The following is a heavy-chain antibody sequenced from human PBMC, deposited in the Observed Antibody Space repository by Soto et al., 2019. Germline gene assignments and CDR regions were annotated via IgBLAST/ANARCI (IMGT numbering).Heavy chain of an antibody. CDR1: GFTVSSNY. J-gene: IGHJ6*03. V-gene: IGHV3-53*01. D-gene: IGHD3-10*01. CDR2: SSSGGST. Sequence: GGSLRLSCAASGFTVSSNYMSWVRQAPGKGLEWVSVSSSGGSTYYADSVKGRFTISRDNAKNTLYLQMNSLRAEDTAVYYCARGRGFGELLFRYYYYMDVWGKGTTVTVSS. CDR3: ARGRGFGELLFRYYYYMDV.